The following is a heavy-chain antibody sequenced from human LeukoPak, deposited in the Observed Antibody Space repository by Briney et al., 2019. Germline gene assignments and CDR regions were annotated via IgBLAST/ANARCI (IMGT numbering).Heavy chain of an antibody. D-gene: IGHD1-26*01. J-gene: IGHJ4*02. CDR1: GGSLSYYH. CDR3: ARHDSRGGSYDF. V-gene: IGHV4-59*08. CDR2: IHSSESA. Sequence: PSETLSLTCSVSGGSLSYYHWSWIRQPPEKGLEWIGYIHSSESATYNPSLESRVTMSVDTSWNQFSLKLNSLTAADTAVYYCARHDSRGGSYDFWGQGTLVTVSS.